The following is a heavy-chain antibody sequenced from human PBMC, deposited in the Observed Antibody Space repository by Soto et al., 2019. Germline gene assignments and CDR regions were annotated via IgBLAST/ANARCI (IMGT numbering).Heavy chain of an antibody. V-gene: IGHV3-7*01. J-gene: IGHJ1*01. Sequence: EVQLVESGGGLVQPGGSLRLSCAASGFTFSSYWMSWVRQAPGKGLEWVANIKQDGSEKYYVDSVKGRFTISRDNAKNSLYLPMNSLRAEDTAVYYCARGTPMTTGTTQYFQHWGQGTLVTVSS. CDR2: IKQDGSEK. CDR1: GFTFSSYW. D-gene: IGHD4-17*01. CDR3: ARGTPMTTGTTQYFQH.